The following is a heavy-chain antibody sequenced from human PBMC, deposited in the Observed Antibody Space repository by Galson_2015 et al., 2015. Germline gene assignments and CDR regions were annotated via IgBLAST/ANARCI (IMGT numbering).Heavy chain of an antibody. CDR3: ARSGFRPPCPAGAFDI. Sequence: TLSLTCAVSGGSISSGGYSWSWIRQPPGKGLEWIGYIYHSGSTYYNPSLKSRVTISVDRSKNQFSLKLSSVTAADTAVYYCARSGFRPPCPAGAFDIWGQGTMVTVSS. D-gene: IGHD2-2*01. V-gene: IGHV4-30-2*01. CDR2: IYHSGST. CDR1: GGSISSGGYS. J-gene: IGHJ3*02.